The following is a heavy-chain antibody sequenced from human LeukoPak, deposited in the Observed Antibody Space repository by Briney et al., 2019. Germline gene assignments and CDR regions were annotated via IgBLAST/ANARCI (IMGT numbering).Heavy chain of an antibody. J-gene: IGHJ4*02. CDR1: GGSISNGGYY. Sequence: PSQTLSLTCTVSGGSISNGGYYWSWIRQHPGKGLEWIGYIYYSGSTNYNPSLKSRVTISVDTSKNQFSLKLSSVTAADTAVYYCASPVNWNYGSPWGQGTLVTVSS. CDR2: IYYSGST. D-gene: IGHD1-7*01. CDR3: ASPVNWNYGSP. V-gene: IGHV4-31*03.